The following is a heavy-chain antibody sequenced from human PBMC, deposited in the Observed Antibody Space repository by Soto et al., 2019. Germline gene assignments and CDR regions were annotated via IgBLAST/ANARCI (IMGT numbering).Heavy chain of an antibody. J-gene: IGHJ4*02. CDR1: GGSMSGIY. Sequence: PSETLSLTCTVSGGSMSGIYWSWIRQPPGKGLEWIGYIYYSGTTNYNPSLKSRVTISVDTSKNQFSLKLTSVTAADTAVYFCARGGWYVDYWGQGTLVTVSS. CDR2: IYYSGTT. D-gene: IGHD6-19*01. CDR3: ARGGWYVDY. V-gene: IGHV4-59*01.